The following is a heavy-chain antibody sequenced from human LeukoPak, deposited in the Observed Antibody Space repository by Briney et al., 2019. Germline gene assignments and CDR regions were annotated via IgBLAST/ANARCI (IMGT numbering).Heavy chain of an antibody. CDR1: GGSFSGYY. CDR3: ARVWVVVVPAAMGLGAMDV. Sequence: SETLCLTCAVYGGSFSGYYWSWIRQPPGKGLEWIGEINHSGSTNYNPSLKSRVTISVDTSKNQFSLKLSSVTAADTAVYYCARVWVVVVPAAMGLGAMDVWGKGTTVTVSS. J-gene: IGHJ6*03. CDR2: INHSGST. D-gene: IGHD2-2*01. V-gene: IGHV4-34*01.